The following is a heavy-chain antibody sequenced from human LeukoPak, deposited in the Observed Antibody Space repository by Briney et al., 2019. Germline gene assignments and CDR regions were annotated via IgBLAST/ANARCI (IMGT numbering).Heavy chain of an antibody. CDR1: GGTFSSYA. CDR3: ATKYCSGGNCDY. V-gene: IGHV1-69*13. J-gene: IGHJ4*02. CDR2: IIPIFCTA. Sequence: ASVKVSCKASGGTFSSYAISWVRQAPGQGLEWMGGIIPIFCTANYAQKFQGRVTITADESTSTAYMELSSLRSEDTAVYYCATKYCSGGNCDYWGQGTLVTVSS. D-gene: IGHD2-15*01.